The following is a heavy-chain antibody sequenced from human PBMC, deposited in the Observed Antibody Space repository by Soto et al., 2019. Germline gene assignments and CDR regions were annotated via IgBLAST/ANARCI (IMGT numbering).Heavy chain of an antibody. V-gene: IGHV4-59*08. CDR3: ARHVNLPLAGTGFES. CDR2: IYSIGST. CDR1: YGSIIGYY. Sequence: PFLPLSLPCTVAYGSIIGYYLRLLLKKPVKGLEWIGYIYSIGSTNYNPSLRSRVTMSIDTSQEQFSLKLSSVTATDTAVYYCARHVNLPLAGTGFESWGRGTLVTVSS. D-gene: IGHD6-19*01. J-gene: IGHJ4*02.